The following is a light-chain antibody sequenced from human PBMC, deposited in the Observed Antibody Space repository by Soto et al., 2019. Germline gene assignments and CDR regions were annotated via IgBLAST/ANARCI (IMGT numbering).Light chain of an antibody. V-gene: IGKV1-12*01. CDR2: AVS. CDR3: QQANSFPFT. J-gene: IGKJ2*01. Sequence: DIRMTQSPSSVSASIGDRVTITCRASQAISSWLAWYQQKPGKAPKLLIYAVSRLQSGVPSRFSGTGSGTDFTLTISSLQPEDFATYYCQQANSFPFTFGQGTKLEI. CDR1: QAISSW.